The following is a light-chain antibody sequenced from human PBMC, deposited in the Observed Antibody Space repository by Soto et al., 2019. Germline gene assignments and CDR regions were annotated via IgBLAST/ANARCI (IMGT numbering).Light chain of an antibody. V-gene: IGKV3-11*01. CDR3: HKPSNSLLT. CDR2: DAS. CDR1: QGISSY. J-gene: IGKJ4*01. Sequence: DIVLTQSPATLSLSPGERATLSCRASQGISSYLAWYQQKPGQAPRLLIYDASTRATGIPARFSGSGSGTDFTLTISSLEPEDFAIYYCHKPSNSLLTFGAGTKVEIK.